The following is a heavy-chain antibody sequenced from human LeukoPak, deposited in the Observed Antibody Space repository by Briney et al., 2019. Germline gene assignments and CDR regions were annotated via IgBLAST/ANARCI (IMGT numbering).Heavy chain of an antibody. Sequence: GGSLRLSCAASGFTFSSYSMNWVRQAPGKGLEWVSSISSSSYIYYADSVKGRFTISRDNAKNSLYLQMNSLRAEDTAVYYCASFIGDGYNTRRKGEFDYWGQGTLITVSS. CDR2: ISSSSYI. CDR3: ASFIGDGYNTRRKGEFDY. J-gene: IGHJ4*02. D-gene: IGHD5-24*01. V-gene: IGHV3-21*01. CDR1: GFTFSSYS.